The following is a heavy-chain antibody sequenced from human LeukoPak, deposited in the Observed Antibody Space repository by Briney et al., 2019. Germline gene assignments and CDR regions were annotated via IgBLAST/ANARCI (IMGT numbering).Heavy chain of an antibody. D-gene: IGHD4-11*01. Sequence: SETLSLTCIVSGGSISSYYWSWIRQPAGKGLEWIGRIYTSGSTNYNPSLKSRVTMSVDTSKNQFSLKLSSVTAADTAVYYCAREPYYSKSRGGWFDPWGQGTLVTVSS. CDR2: IYTSGST. CDR1: GGSISSYY. J-gene: IGHJ5*02. CDR3: AREPYYSKSRGGWFDP. V-gene: IGHV4-4*07.